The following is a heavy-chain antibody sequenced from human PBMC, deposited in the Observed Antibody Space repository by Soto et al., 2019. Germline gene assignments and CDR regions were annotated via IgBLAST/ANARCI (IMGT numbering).Heavy chain of an antibody. D-gene: IGHD6-6*01. V-gene: IGHV4-31*03. J-gene: IGHJ6*02. CDR3: ARGSSIAGLYYGMDV. CDR2: NYYSGIT. CDR1: GGSISSGGYY. Sequence: QVQLQESGPGLVKPSQTLSLTCTVSGGSISSGGYYWTWIGQHPGKGLAWIGYNYYSGITYYNPSLMSRVTIPLDPSKNQSSLKLSSVTAADTAVYYCARGSSIAGLYYGMDVWGQGTTVTVSS.